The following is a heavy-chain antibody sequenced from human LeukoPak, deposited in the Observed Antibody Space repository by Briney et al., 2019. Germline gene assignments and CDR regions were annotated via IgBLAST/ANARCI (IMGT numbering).Heavy chain of an antibody. CDR3: ASNLGYCSSTSCYGQDYYYYYMDV. Sequence: PSETLSLTCTVSGGSISSSSYYWGWIRQPPGKGLEWIGTIYYSGSTYYNPSLKSRVTISVDTSKSQFSLKLSSVTAADTAVYYCASNLGYCSSTSCYGQDYYYYYMDVWGKGTTVTVSS. CDR2: IYYSGST. CDR1: GGSISSSSYY. J-gene: IGHJ6*03. V-gene: IGHV4-39*07. D-gene: IGHD2-2*01.